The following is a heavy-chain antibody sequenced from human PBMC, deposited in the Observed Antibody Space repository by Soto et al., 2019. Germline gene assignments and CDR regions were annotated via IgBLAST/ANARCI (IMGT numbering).Heavy chain of an antibody. J-gene: IGHJ6*02. CDR2: INPNSGGT. CDR1: GYTFTGYY. V-gene: IGHV1-2*04. CDR3: ARDHSGYSSSWLRTHRNYYYYGMDV. D-gene: IGHD6-13*01. Sequence: ASVKVSCKASGYTFTGYYMHWLRQAPGQGLEWMGWINPNSGGTNYAQKFQGWVTMTRDTSISTAYMELSRLRSDDTAVYYCARDHSGYSSSWLRTHRNYYYYGMDVWGQGTTVTVSS.